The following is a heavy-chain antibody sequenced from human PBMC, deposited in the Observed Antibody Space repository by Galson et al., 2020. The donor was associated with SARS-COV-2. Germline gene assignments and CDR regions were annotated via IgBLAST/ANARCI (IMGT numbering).Heavy chain of an antibody. Sequence: GGSLRLSCAASGFTFSSYGMHWVRQAPGKGLEWVAVIWYDGSNKYYADSVKGRFTISRDNSKNTLYLQMNSLRVEDTAVYYCAKDQGAFGITIFGEQPNMDVWGKGTTVTVSS. J-gene: IGHJ6*03. D-gene: IGHD3-3*01. CDR1: GFTFSSYG. V-gene: IGHV3-33*06. CDR3: AKDQGAFGITIFGEQPNMDV. CDR2: IWYDGSNK.